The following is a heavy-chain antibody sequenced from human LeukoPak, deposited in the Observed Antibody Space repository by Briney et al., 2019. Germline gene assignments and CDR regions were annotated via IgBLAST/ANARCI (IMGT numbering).Heavy chain of an antibody. CDR3: AKGGASVTRYVDY. V-gene: IGHV3-30*18. J-gene: IGHJ4*02. Sequence: GRSLRLSCAASGFTFSSYSMQWVRQTPGKGLEWVGIMSNSGENTFYGEAVKGRFTISRDNSQNTLYLQMNSLRPEDTAVYYCAKGGASVTRYVDYWGQGTLVTVSS. CDR2: MSNSGENT. D-gene: IGHD4-17*01. CDR1: GFTFSSYS.